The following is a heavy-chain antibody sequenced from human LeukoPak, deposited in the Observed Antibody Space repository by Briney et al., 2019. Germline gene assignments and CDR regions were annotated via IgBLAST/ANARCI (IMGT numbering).Heavy chain of an antibody. J-gene: IGHJ5*02. CDR3: ARNDIVVVPAASLGWFDP. CDR1: GGSISSSSYY. Sequence: PSETLSLTCTVSGGSISSSSYYWGWIRQPPGKGLEWIGSIYYSGSTNYNPSLKSRVTISVDTSKNQFSLKLSSVTAADTAVYYCARNDIVVVPAASLGWFDPWGQGTLVTVSS. D-gene: IGHD2-2*01. V-gene: IGHV4-39*07. CDR2: IYYSGST.